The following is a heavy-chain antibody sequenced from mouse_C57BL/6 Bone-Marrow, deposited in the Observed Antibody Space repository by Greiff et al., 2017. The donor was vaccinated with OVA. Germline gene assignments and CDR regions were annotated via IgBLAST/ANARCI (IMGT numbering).Heavy chain of an antibody. CDR2: ISNLAYSI. CDR3: ASLYYGSSSFAY. CDR1: GFTFSDYG. V-gene: IGHV5-15*01. D-gene: IGHD1-1*01. J-gene: IGHJ3*01. Sequence: EVQVVESGGGLVQPGGSLKLSCAASGFTFSDYGMAWVRQAPRKGPEWVAFISNLAYSIYYADTVTGRFTISRENAKNTLYLEMSSLRSEDTAMYYCASLYYGSSSFAYWGQGTLVTVSA.